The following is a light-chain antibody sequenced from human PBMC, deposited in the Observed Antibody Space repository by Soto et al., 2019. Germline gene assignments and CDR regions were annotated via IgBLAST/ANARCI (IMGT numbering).Light chain of an antibody. Sequence: VMPPSQPTLSASPGEGFILSLRPSKNMAAILSWYQQRPGQAPRLLMYVASTRATETPARFSGSGSATDFTLTISSLQSEDFAVYYCQQYNNWPPYTFGQGTKLEIK. V-gene: IGKV3-15*01. CDR1: KNMAAI. CDR2: VAS. J-gene: IGKJ2*01. CDR3: QQYNNWPPYT.